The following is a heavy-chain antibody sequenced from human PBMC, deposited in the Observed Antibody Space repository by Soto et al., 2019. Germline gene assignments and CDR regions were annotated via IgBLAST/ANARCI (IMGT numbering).Heavy chain of an antibody. CDR2: IYAGDSET. J-gene: IGHJ6*02. D-gene: IGHD3-10*01. CDR3: ARSPNMVRGTILGYGMDV. CDR1: VYSFSAYW. Sequence: PGESLKISCKGSVYSFSAYWIGWVRQMPGKGLEWMGIIYAGDSETRYSPSFQGQVTISVDKSISTAYLQWSSLKASDTAMYYCARSPNMVRGTILGYGMDVCAQGTTFTV. V-gene: IGHV5-51*01.